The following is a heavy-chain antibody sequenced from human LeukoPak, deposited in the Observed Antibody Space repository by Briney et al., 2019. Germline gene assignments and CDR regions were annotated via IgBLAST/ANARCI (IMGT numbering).Heavy chain of an antibody. J-gene: IGHJ4*02. CDR3: ADNLSW. CDR1: GFTFSTHS. V-gene: IGHV3-48*04. D-gene: IGHD1-1*01. Sequence: GGSLRLSCADSGFTFSTHSMNWVRQAPGKGLEWISYIHRSDNTIYYADSVKGRFTISRDNAKNSLYLQMNSLRAEDTAVYYCADNLSWWGQGTLVTVSS. CDR2: IHRSDNTI.